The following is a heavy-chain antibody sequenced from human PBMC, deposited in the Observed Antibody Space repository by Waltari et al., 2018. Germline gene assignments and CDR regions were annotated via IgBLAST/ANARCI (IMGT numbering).Heavy chain of an antibody. V-gene: IGHV4-34*01. CDR3: ARRPGAVMHQWNNWFDP. J-gene: IGHJ5*02. CDR1: GGSFSGSY. D-gene: IGHD7-27*01. CDR2: SNHSGST. Sequence: QVQLQQWGAGLLKPSETLSLTCAVYGGSFSGSYWSWIRKPPGKGLEWIGESNHSGSTNYNPSLKSRVTISVDTSKNQFSLKLSSVTAADTAVYYCARRPGAVMHQWNNWFDPWGQGTLVTVSS.